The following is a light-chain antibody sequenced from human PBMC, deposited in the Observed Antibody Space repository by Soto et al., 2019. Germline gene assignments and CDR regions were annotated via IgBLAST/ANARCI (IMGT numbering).Light chain of an antibody. V-gene: IGKV3-20*01. CDR1: QSVSSSY. CDR3: QQYGSSPVFT. J-gene: IGKJ3*01. CDR2: GAS. Sequence: EIVLTQSPGTLSLSPGERATLSCRASQSVSSSYLAWYQQKPGQAPRLLIYGASSRATGIPDRFSGSGSGTDFTHTISRLEPEDFAVYYCQQYGSSPVFTFCPGTKVDIK.